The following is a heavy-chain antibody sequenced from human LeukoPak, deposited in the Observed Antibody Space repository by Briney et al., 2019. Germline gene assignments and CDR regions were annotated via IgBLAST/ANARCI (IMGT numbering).Heavy chain of an antibody. Sequence: ASVKVSCKASGYTFTSYYMHWVRQAPGQGLEWMGIINPSGGSTSYAQKFQGRVTMTRDMSTSTVYMELGSLRSEDTAVYYCAREIGGGGFDYWGQGTLVTVSS. D-gene: IGHD1-26*01. CDR3: AREIGGGGFDY. J-gene: IGHJ4*02. CDR1: GYTFTSYY. CDR2: INPSGGST. V-gene: IGHV1-46*01.